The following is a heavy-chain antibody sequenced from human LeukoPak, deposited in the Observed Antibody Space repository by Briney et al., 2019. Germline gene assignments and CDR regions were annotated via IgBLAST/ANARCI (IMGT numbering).Heavy chain of an antibody. D-gene: IGHD1-14*01. V-gene: IGHV4-39*01. J-gene: IGHJ5*02. CDR3: ARQTSASHPGKPEFDP. CDR1: GGSISTSNY. CDR2: IYYCGST. Sequence: PSETLSLTCTVSGGSISTSNYWGWIRQPPGRGLEWIGSIYYCGSTYYSPSLKSRVTISVDTSKNQFSLRLNSVTAADTAVYYCARQTSASHPGKPEFDPWGQGTLVTVSS.